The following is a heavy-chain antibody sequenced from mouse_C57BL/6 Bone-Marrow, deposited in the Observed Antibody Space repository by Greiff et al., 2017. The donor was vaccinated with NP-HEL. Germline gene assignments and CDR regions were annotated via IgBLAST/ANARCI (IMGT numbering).Heavy chain of an antibody. CDR1: GYTFTDYE. V-gene: IGHV1-15*01. CDR2: IDPETGGT. CDR3: TIYDGYHWFAY. Sequence: QVHVKQSGAELVRPGASVTLSCKASGYTFTDYEMHWVKQTPVHGLEWIGAIDPETGGTAYNQKFKGKAILTADKSSSTAYMELRSLTSEDSAVYYCTIYDGYHWFAYWGQGTLVTVSA. D-gene: IGHD2-3*01. J-gene: IGHJ3*01.